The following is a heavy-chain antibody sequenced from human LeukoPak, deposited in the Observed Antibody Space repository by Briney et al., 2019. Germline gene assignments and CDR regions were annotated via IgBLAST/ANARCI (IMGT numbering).Heavy chain of an antibody. CDR3: ARSFGGDGSGTYYIFAFDI. V-gene: IGHV3-7*01. CDR1: GFTFSSYW. D-gene: IGHD3-10*01. CDR2: IKQDGSEK. J-gene: IGHJ3*02. Sequence: GGSLRLSCAASGFTFSSYWMSWVRQAPGKGLEWVANIKQDGSEKYYVDSVKGRFTVSRDNAKNTLYLQMNSLRAEDTAVYYCARSFGGDGSGTYYIFAFDIWGQGTMVTVSS.